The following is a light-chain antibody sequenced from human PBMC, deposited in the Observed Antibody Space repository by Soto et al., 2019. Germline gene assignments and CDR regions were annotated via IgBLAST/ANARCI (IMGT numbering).Light chain of an antibody. Sequence: DIQMTQSPSSLSASVGDRVTITCRASQSISSYLNWYQQKPGKAPKLLIYAASSLHSGVPSRFIGSGSGTDFTLTISRLQPEDFATYYCQQSYTSITFGQGTRLEIK. J-gene: IGKJ5*01. CDR2: AAS. V-gene: IGKV1-39*01. CDR1: QSISSY. CDR3: QQSYTSIT.